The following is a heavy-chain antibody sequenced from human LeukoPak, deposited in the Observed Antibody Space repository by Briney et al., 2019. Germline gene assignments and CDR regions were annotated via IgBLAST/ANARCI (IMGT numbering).Heavy chain of an antibody. CDR1: GGTFSSYA. J-gene: IGHJ4*02. V-gene: IGHV1-8*02. CDR3: ARADYDILTGYSP. Sequence: ASVKVSCKASGGTFSSYAISWVRQAPGQGLEWMGGMNPNSGNTGYAQKFQGRVTMTRNTSISTAYMELSSLRSEDTAVYYCARADYDILTGYSPWGQGTLVTVSS. D-gene: IGHD3-9*01. CDR2: MNPNSGNT.